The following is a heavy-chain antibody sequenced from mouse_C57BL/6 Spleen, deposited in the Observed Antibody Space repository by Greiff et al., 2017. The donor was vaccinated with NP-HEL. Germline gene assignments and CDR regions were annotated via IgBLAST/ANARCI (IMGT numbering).Heavy chain of an antibody. Sequence: EVQLQQSGPELVKPGASVKMSCKASGYTFTDYNMHWVKQSHGKSLEWIGYINPNNGGTSYNQKFTGKATLTGNKSSSTAYMELRSLTSEDSAVYYGARGENYDGSSPWYFDVWGTGTTVTVSS. D-gene: IGHD1-1*01. CDR3: ARGENYDGSSPWYFDV. J-gene: IGHJ1*03. CDR1: GYTFTDYN. V-gene: IGHV1-22*01. CDR2: INPNNGGT.